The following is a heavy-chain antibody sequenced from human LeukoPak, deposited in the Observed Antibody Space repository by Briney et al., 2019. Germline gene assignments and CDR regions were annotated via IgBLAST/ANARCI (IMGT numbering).Heavy chain of an antibody. Sequence: GESLKISCKGSGYRFTSYWIGWVRQMPGKGLEWMGIIYPGDSDTRYSPSFQGQVTISADKSISTAYLQWSSLKASDTAMYYCARQLGSGWYGHWYFDLWGRGTLVTVSS. J-gene: IGHJ2*01. V-gene: IGHV5-51*01. D-gene: IGHD6-19*01. CDR3: ARQLGSGWYGHWYFDL. CDR1: GYRFTSYW. CDR2: IYPGDSDT.